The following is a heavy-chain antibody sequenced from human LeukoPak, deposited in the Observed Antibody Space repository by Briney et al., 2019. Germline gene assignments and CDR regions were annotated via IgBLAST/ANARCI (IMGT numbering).Heavy chain of an antibody. J-gene: IGHJ4*02. CDR3: AKDIVRWTTVTPPCLDY. CDR2: ISWDGGST. V-gene: IGHV3-43*01. Sequence: SGGSLRLSCAASGFTFDDYTMLWVRQAPGKGLEWVSLISWDGGSTYYADSVKGRFTISRDNSKNSLYLQMNSLRTEDTALYYCAKDIVRWTTVTPPCLDYWGQGTLVTVSS. D-gene: IGHD4-17*01. CDR1: GFTFDDYT.